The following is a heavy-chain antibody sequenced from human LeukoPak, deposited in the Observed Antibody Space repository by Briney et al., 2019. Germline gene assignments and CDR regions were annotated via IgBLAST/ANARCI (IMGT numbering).Heavy chain of an antibody. CDR2: IKADGSEE. J-gene: IGHJ4*02. CDR3: ASTNSLDY. CDR1: GFTFSNYW. D-gene: IGHD2-8*01. Sequence: PGGSLRLSCSVSGFTFSNYWMNWVRQAPGKGLEWVANIKADGSEEYYVDSVKGRFTISRDNAKNSLHLQMNSLSVEDTAVYYCASTNSLDYWGQGTLVTVPS. V-gene: IGHV3-7*01.